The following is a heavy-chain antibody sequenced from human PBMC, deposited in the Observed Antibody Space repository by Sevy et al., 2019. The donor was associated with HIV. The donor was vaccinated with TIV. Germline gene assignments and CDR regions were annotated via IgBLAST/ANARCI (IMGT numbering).Heavy chain of an antibody. Sequence: ASVKVSCKASGDTFSSYAISWVRQAPGQGLEWMGGITPIFGTANYAQKFQGRVTITGDESTTTGYMELSSLRSEDTAVYYCARDTMTTITTKAFDIWGQGTMVTVSS. V-gene: IGHV1-69*13. J-gene: IGHJ3*02. CDR3: ARDTMTTITTKAFDI. D-gene: IGHD4-4*01. CDR1: GDTFSSYA. CDR2: ITPIFGTA.